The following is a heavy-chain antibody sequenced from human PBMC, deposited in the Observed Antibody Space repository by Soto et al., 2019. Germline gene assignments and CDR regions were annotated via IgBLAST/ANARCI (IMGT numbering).Heavy chain of an antibody. CDR2: INPSGGST. D-gene: IGHD3-22*01. CDR3: AGITMIVVGAYGMDV. V-gene: IGHV1-46*02. Sequence: GASVKVSCKASGGTFNSYGISWVRQAPGQGLEWMGIINPSGGSTSYAQKFQGRVTMTEDTSTDTAYMELSSLRSEDTAVYYCAGITMIVVGAYGMDVWGQGTTVTVSS. J-gene: IGHJ6*02. CDR1: GGTFNSYG.